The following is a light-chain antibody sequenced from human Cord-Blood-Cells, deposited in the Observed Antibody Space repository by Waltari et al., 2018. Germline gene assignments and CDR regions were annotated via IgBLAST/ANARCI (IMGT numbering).Light chain of an antibody. J-gene: IGLJ1*01. CDR1: SSDVGSYNL. Sequence: SALTQPASVSGSPGQSITISCTGTSSDVGSYNLVSWYQQTPGKAPKLIIYEGSKRPSGVSNRFSGSKSGNTASLTISGLQAEDEADYYCCSYAGSSTYVFGTGTKVTVL. CDR2: EGS. V-gene: IGLV2-23*01. CDR3: CSYAGSSTYV.